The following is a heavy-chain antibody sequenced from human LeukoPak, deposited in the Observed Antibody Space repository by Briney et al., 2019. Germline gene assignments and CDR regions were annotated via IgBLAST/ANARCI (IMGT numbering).Heavy chain of an antibody. V-gene: IGHV3-53*01. Sequence: GGSLRLSCAASGFTVSANYMSWVRQAPGKGLEWVSVIYSGGSTYYTDSVKGRFTISRDNSKNTLYLQMNSLRADDTAVYYCARVGSWGPYYFDYWGQGTLVTVSS. D-gene: IGHD3-10*01. CDR3: ARVGSWGPYYFDY. J-gene: IGHJ4*02. CDR2: IYSGGST. CDR1: GFTVSANY.